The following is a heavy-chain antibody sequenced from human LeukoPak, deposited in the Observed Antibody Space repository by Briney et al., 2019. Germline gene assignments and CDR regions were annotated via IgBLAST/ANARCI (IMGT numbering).Heavy chain of an antibody. J-gene: IGHJ4*02. CDR3: ARDSGGSYGGGTLY. Sequence: SETLSLTCTVSSGSISTSNYYWGWVRQPPGKALEWIGNIFYSGSTYYNPSLKSRVTISVDTSKNHFSLKLSSVTAADTAMYYCARDSGGSYGGGTLYWGQGTLATVSS. D-gene: IGHD2-15*01. V-gene: IGHV4-39*07. CDR1: SGSISTSNYY. CDR2: IFYSGST.